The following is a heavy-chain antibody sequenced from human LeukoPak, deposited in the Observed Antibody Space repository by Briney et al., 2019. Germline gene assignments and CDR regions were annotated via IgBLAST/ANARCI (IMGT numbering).Heavy chain of an antibody. CDR2: IYSGGTT. D-gene: IGHD3-10*01. CDR1: GFTVSSNY. CDR3: AKDIGSYYDY. Sequence: GGSLRLSCEASGFTVSSNYMSWVRQAPGKGLEWVSVIYSGGTTYYADSVKGRFTISRDNSKNTLYLQMNSLRAEDTAVYYCAKDIGSYYDYWGQGILVTVSS. V-gene: IGHV3-53*01. J-gene: IGHJ4*02.